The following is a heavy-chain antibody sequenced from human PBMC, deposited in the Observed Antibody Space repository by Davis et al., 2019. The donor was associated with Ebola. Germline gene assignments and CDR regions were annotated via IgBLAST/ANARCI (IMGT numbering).Heavy chain of an antibody. CDR3: AKDGRCTNGVCYRYFDY. V-gene: IGHV4-61*08. D-gene: IGHD2-8*01. CDR1: GGSISSGDYY. Sequence: MPSETLSLTCTVSGGSISSGDYYWSWIRQPPGKGLEWIGYIYYSGSTNYNPSLKSRVTISVDTSKNQFSLKLSSVTAADTAVYYCAKDGRCTNGVCYRYFDYWGQGTLVTVSS. CDR2: IYYSGST. J-gene: IGHJ4*02.